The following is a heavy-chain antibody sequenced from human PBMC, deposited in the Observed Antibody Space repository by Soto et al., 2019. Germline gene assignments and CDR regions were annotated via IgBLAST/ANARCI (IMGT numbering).Heavy chain of an antibody. J-gene: IGHJ5*02. V-gene: IGHV4-30-4*01. Sequence: SETLSLTCTVSGGSISSGDYYWCWIRQPPGKGLEWIGYIYYSGSTYYNPSLNSRVTISVDTSKNQFSLKLSSVTAADTAVYYCARERPDGARLDPWGQGTLVTVSS. CDR3: ARERPDGARLDP. D-gene: IGHD6-6*01. CDR2: IYYSGST. CDR1: GGSISSGDYY.